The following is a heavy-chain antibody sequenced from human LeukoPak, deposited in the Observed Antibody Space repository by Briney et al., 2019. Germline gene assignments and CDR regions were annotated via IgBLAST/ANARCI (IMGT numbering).Heavy chain of an antibody. Sequence: ASVKVSCKASGYTFTSYGISWVRQAPGQGLEWMGWISAHNGNTNYAQKLQGRVTMTTDTSTSTAYMELRSLRSDDTAVYYCAREFGGSYYGILTGYSYYFDYWGQGTLVTVSS. J-gene: IGHJ4*02. CDR3: AREFGGSYYGILTGYSYYFDY. D-gene: IGHD3-9*01. V-gene: IGHV1-18*01. CDR2: ISAHNGNT. CDR1: GYTFTSYG.